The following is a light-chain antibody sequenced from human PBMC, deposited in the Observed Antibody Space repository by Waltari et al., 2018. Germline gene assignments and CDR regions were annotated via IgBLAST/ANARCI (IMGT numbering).Light chain of an antibody. J-gene: IGKJ1*01. V-gene: IGKV1-5*03. CDR1: QSISDW. CDR3: QQYHSDSRT. CDR2: KAS. Sequence: IQMIQSPSTLSASVGDRVTITCRASQSISDWLAWYQQRPGKAPKILIYKASSLESGVPSRFSGSGSGTEFTLTISSLQPDDFATYYCQQYHSDSRTFGQGTKVEIK.